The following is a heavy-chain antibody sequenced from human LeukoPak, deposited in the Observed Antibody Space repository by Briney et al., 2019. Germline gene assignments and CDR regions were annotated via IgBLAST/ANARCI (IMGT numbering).Heavy chain of an antibody. CDR3: ARGGTYNDILSFDP. Sequence: SETLSLTCTVSGGSISYYYWTWIRQYPGKGLEWIGQIYYTGSTYYNPSLKRRVTISVDTSRNQFSLNLTSVTAADTAVYYCARGGTYNDILSFDPWGQGTLVTVSS. CDR1: GGSISYYY. D-gene: IGHD3-9*01. V-gene: IGHV4-59*01. CDR2: IYYTGST. J-gene: IGHJ5*02.